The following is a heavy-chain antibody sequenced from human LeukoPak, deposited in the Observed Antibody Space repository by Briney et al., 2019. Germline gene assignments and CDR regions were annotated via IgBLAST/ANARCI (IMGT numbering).Heavy chain of an antibody. CDR1: RFTFSSYE. J-gene: IGHJ4*02. V-gene: IGHV3-48*03. CDR2: ISSSGSTI. Sequence: GGSRRLSCAASRFTFSSYEMNWVRQAPGKGLEWVSYISSSGSTIYYADSVKGRFTISRDNAKNSLYLQMNSLRAEDTAMYYCARDSAGNDYWGQGTLVTVSS. CDR3: ARDSAGNDY. D-gene: IGHD6-13*01.